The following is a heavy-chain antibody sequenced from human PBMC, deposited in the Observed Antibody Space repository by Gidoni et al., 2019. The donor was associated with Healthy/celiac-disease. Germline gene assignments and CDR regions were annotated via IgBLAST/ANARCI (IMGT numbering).Heavy chain of an antibody. V-gene: IGHV1-69*01. J-gene: IGHJ6*02. CDR1: GGTFSSYA. CDR2: ILPIFGTA. D-gene: IGHD2-2*01. CDR3: ARRVNALYGMEV. Sequence: QVQLVQSGAEVQKPGSSVKVSCKASGGTFSSYAIIWVRQAPGQGLEWMGGILPIFGTANYAQKFQGRVTITADESTSTAYMELSSLRSEDTAVYDCARRVNALYGMEVWGQGTTVTVSS.